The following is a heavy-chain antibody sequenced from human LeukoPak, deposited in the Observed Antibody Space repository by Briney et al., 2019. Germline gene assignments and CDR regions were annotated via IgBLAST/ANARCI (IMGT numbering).Heavy chain of an antibody. D-gene: IGHD1-26*01. V-gene: IGHV3-23*01. J-gene: IGHJ4*02. CDR3: AKNRGGGYYSGSDY. Sequence: GGSLRLSCAASGFTFSSYAMNWVRQAPGKGLEWVSAVRGSDAGTSYADSVKGRFTISRDNSKNTLYLQMNSLRAEDTAVYYSAKNRGGGYYSGSDYWGQGTLVTVSS. CDR1: GFTFSSYA. CDR2: VRGSDAGT.